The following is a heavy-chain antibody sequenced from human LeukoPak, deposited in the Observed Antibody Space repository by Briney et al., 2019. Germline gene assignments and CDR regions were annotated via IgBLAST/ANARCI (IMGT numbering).Heavy chain of an antibody. V-gene: IGHV3-20*04. D-gene: IGHD3-3*01. CDR1: GFTFDDYG. Sequence: GGSLRLSCAASGFTFDDYGMSWVRQAPGKGLEWVSGINWNGGSTGYADSVKGRFTISRDNAKNSLYLQMNSLRAEDTAVYYCARDGHDFWSGYYDYWGQGTLVTVSS. J-gene: IGHJ4*02. CDR3: ARDGHDFWSGYYDY. CDR2: INWNGGST.